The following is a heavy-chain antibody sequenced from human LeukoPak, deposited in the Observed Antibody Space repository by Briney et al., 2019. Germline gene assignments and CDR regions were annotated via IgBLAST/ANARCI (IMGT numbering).Heavy chain of an antibody. CDR3: ARGDGAFDP. J-gene: IGHJ5*02. D-gene: IGHD2-21*02. V-gene: IGHV4-59*01. Sequence: SETLSLTCSVSGGSISSYYWNWIRQPPGKELKWIGDIHYSGSTNYNPSLRSRVTISVDTSKNQFSLKLRSMTAADTAMYYCARGDGAFDPWGQGTLVTVSS. CDR2: IHYSGST. CDR1: GGSISSYY.